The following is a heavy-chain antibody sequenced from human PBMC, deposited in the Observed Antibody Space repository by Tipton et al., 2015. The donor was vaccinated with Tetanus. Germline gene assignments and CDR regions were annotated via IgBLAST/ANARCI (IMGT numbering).Heavy chain of an antibody. CDR1: GFTFSNHG. Sequence: SLRLSCAASGFTFSNHGMHWVRQVPGKELEWVGVVWYDGSSRTRDSVKGRFTISRDNSKNTLYLQMNSLRAEDTAVYYCATTHTLRDWGQGTLVAVSS. V-gene: IGHV3-33*03. CDR3: ATTHTLRD. J-gene: IGHJ4*02. CDR2: VWYDGSSR. D-gene: IGHD3-10*01.